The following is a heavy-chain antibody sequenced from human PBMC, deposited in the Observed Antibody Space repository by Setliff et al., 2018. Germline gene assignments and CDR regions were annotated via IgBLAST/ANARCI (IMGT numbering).Heavy chain of an antibody. J-gene: IGHJ4*02. D-gene: IGHD3-16*01. CDR1: GDSISSGYYY. CDR2: LSFAGDA. CDR3: ARDPGFRSGTWALDY. Sequence: SETLSLTCTVSGDSISSGYYYWAWIRQTPGKGLEWVGSLSFAGDAYYNPSLKSRVTMSLDTSKNQFSLRVKSVTAADTALYSCARDPGFRSGTWALDYWGQGTLVTVSS. V-gene: IGHV4-39*07.